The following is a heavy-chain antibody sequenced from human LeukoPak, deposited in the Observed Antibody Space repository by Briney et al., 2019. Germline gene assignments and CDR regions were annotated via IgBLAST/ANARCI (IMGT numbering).Heavy chain of an antibody. CDR1: GFTFSSYG. Sequence: TGGSLRLSCAASGFTFSSYGMHWVRQAPGKGLEWVAVISYDGSNKYYADSVKGRFTISRDNSKNTLYLQMNSLRAEDTAVYYCAKGGGGSYPRLDYWGQGTLVTVSS. J-gene: IGHJ4*02. V-gene: IGHV3-30*18. CDR3: AKGGGGSYPRLDY. CDR2: ISYDGSNK. D-gene: IGHD1-26*01.